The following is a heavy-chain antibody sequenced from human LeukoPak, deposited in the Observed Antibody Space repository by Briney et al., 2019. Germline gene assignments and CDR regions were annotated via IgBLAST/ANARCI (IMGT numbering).Heavy chain of an antibody. J-gene: IGHJ4*02. D-gene: IGHD6-6*01. V-gene: IGHV3-30-3*01. CDR1: GFTFSSYA. CDR3: ARGIYSSSSRADYFDY. Sequence: PGGSLRLPCAASGFTFSSYAMHWVRQAPGKGLEWVAVISYDGSNKYYADSVKGRFTISRDNSKNTLYLQMNSLRAEDTAVYYCARGIYSSSSRADYFDYWGQGALVTVSS. CDR2: ISYDGSNK.